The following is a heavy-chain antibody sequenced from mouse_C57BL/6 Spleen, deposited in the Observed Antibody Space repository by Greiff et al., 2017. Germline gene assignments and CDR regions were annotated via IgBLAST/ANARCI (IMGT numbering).Heavy chain of an antibody. Sequence: QVQLQQPGAELVMPGASVKLSCKASGYTFTSYRMHWVKQRPGQGLEWIGEFDPSDSYTNYNQKFKGKYTLTVDKSSSTAYMQLSSLTSEDSAVYYCARGHYYGSSLHYFDYWGQGTTLTVSS. CDR2: FDPSDSYT. D-gene: IGHD1-1*01. CDR1: GYTFTSYR. V-gene: IGHV1-69*01. CDR3: ARGHYYGSSLHYFDY. J-gene: IGHJ2*01.